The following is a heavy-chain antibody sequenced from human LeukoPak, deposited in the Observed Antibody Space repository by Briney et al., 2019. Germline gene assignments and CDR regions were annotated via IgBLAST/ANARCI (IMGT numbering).Heavy chain of an antibody. D-gene: IGHD6-6*01. V-gene: IGHV3-15*01. Sequence: PGGSLRLSCAASGFTFSNAWMSWVRQAPGKGLEWVGRIKSKTDGGTTDYAAPVKGRFTISRDDSKNTLYLQMNSLKTEDTAVYYCLNAAPGGVHQLDPWGQGTLVTVSS. CDR1: GFTFSNAW. CDR2: IKSKTDGGTT. CDR3: LNAAPGGVHQLDP. J-gene: IGHJ5*02.